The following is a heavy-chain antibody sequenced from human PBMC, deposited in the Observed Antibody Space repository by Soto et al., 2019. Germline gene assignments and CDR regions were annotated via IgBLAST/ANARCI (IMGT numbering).Heavy chain of an antibody. CDR2: ISSTSSHT. CDR1: GFTFSDYY. CDR3: ARAASELDY. D-gene: IGHD5-18*01. Sequence: QVQLVESGGGLVKPGGSLRLSCSASGFTFSDYYMTWIRQAPGKGLEWVSYISSTSSHTNYADSVEGRFTISRDNAKNSLYLQMNSLRAEDKAVYYCARAASELDYWGQGTLVTVSP. V-gene: IGHV3-11*06. J-gene: IGHJ4*02.